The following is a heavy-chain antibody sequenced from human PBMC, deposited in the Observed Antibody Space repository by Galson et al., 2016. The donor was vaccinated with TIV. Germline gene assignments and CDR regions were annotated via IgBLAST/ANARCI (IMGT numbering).Heavy chain of an antibody. J-gene: IGHJ4*02. Sequence: SLRLSCAGSEFTFSSSWMIWVGQAPGRGLEWVANIKQDDSEIYYAESVKGRFTISRDNAKNSVYLQMNSLTVEDTAVYYCVRAWAKSDSYWGQGTLVTVSS. D-gene: IGHD2-21*02. CDR2: IKQDDSEI. V-gene: IGHV3-7*03. CDR1: EFTFSSSW. CDR3: VRAWAKSDSY.